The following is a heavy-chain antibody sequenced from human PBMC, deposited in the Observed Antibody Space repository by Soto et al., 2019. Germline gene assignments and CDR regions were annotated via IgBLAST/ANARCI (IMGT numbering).Heavy chain of an antibody. J-gene: IGHJ5*02. CDR3: ARVGARWLQLLGWFDP. CDR2: IIPIFGTA. CDR1: GGTFSSYA. Sequence: VQLVQSGAEVKKPGSSVKVSCKASGGTFSSYAISWVRQAPGQGLEWMGGIIPIFGTANYAQKFQGRVTITADKSTSTAYMELSSLRSEDTAVYYCARVGARWLQLLGWFDPWGQGTLVTVSS. D-gene: IGHD5-12*01. V-gene: IGHV1-69*06.